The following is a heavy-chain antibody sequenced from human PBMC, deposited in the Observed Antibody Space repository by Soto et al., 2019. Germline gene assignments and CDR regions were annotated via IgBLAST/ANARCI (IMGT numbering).Heavy chain of an antibody. V-gene: IGHV3-23*01. D-gene: IGHD1-7*01. CDR2: VTSSGTTT. Sequence: EVQLLESGGGLVQPGGSLRLSCAASRFTFSSYAMTWVRQAPGKGLEWVSAVTSSGTTTYYADSVKGRFTISRDNSKNTLYLQMNSLSAEATAVYYCAKDRAGTTADAFEIWGKVTMVTVSS. CDR1: RFTFSSYA. J-gene: IGHJ3*02. CDR3: AKDRAGTTADAFEI.